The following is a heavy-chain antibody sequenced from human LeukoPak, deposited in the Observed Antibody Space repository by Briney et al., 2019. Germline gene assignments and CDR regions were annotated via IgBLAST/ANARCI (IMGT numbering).Heavy chain of an antibody. CDR1: GFTFNNYA. J-gene: IGHJ5*02. D-gene: IGHD2-2*01. V-gene: IGHV3-23*01. Sequence: GGSLRLSCAASGFTFNNYAMSWVRQAPGKGLEWVSAVSGSGDSYYADSVKGRFTISRDNSKNTLYLQMNSLRAEDAAVYYCVACSSGSCHGDRFDPWGQGTLVTVSS. CDR2: VSGSGDS. CDR3: VACSSGSCHGDRFDP.